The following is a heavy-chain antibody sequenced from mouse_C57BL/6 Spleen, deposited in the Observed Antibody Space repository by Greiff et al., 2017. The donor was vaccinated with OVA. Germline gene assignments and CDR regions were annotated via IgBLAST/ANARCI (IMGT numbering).Heavy chain of an antibody. Sequence: QVQLQQPGAELVKPGASVKLSCKASGYTFTSYWMQWVKQRPGQGLEWIGEIDPSDSYTNYNQKFKGKATLTVDTSSSTAYMQLSSLTSEDSAVYYCARRYVSRYWYFDVWGTGTTVTVSS. CDR3: ARRYVSRYWYFDV. CDR2: IDPSDSYT. J-gene: IGHJ1*03. CDR1: GYTFTSYW. V-gene: IGHV1-50*01. D-gene: IGHD1-1*01.